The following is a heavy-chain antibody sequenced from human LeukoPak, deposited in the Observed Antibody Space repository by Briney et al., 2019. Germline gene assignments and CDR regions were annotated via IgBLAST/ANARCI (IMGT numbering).Heavy chain of an antibody. D-gene: IGHD5-18*01. CDR1: GFTFSSYW. Sequence: PGGSLRPSCAASGFTFSSYWMHWVRQAPGKGLVWVSRINSDGSSTSYADSVKGRFTISRDNAKNTLYLQMNSLRAEDTAVYYCVGRTPHSYGHNFDYWGQGTLVTVSS. J-gene: IGHJ4*02. CDR3: VGRTPHSYGHNFDY. V-gene: IGHV3-74*01. CDR2: INSDGSST.